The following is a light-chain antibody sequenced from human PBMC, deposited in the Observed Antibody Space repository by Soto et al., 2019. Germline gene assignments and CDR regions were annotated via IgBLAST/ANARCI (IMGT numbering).Light chain of an antibody. V-gene: IGKV1-39*01. CDR3: QQTDTIPRT. CDR1: QSISSY. J-gene: IGKJ1*01. Sequence: DIQMTQSPSSLSASVGDRVTITCRASQSISSYLNWYHQKPGSAPKLLIYGASTLESGVPSRFSGSGSGTDFTLTVSSLQVEDFATYYCQQTDTIPRTLGQGTKVDIK. CDR2: GAS.